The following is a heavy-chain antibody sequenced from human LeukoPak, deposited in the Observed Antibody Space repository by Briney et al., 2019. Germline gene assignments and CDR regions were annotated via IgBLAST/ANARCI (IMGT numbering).Heavy chain of an antibody. CDR1: GYTFTSYY. CDR3: ARDQGGKSYCSGGSCYSGGNWFDP. CDR2: INPSGGST. Sequence: ASVKVSCKASGYTFTSYYMHWARQAPGQGLEWMGIINPSGGSTSYAQKFQGRVTMTRDTSTSTVYMELSSLRSEDTAVYYCARDQGGKSYCSGGSCYSGGNWFDPWGQGTLVTVSS. D-gene: IGHD2-15*01. V-gene: IGHV1-46*01. J-gene: IGHJ5*02.